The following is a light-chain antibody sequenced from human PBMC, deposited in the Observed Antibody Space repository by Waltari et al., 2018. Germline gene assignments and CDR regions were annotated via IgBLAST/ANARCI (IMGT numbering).Light chain of an antibody. V-gene: IGLV3-1*01. CDR1: KLGDKY. CDR3: QAWDSSTVV. J-gene: IGLJ2*01. Sequence: SSELTQPPSVSVSPAQTASITSSGDKLGDKYACWYQQKPGQSPVLVIYQDSKRPSGIPERFSGSNSGNTATLTISGTQAMDEADYYCQAWDSSTVVFGGGTKLTVL. CDR2: QDS.